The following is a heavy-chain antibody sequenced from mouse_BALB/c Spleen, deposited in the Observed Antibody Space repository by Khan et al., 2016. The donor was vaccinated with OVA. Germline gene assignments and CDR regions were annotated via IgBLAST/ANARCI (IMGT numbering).Heavy chain of an antibody. J-gene: IGHJ3*01. CDR1: GYTFTSYT. CDR3: VRDGAYHRNDDWFAY. D-gene: IGHD2-14*01. Sequence: VELVESGAELARPGASVKMSCKASGYTFTSYTIHWIKLRPGQGLEWIGFINPSNGYTNYNQKFKDKATLTADKSSTTVYMQLSSLTSDDSAVYNCVRDGAYHRNDDWFAYWGQGTLVTVSA. CDR2: INPSNGYT. V-gene: IGHV1-4*01.